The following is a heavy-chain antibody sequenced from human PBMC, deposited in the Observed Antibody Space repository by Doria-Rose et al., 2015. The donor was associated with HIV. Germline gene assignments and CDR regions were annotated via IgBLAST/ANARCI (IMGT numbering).Heavy chain of an antibody. CDR3: ARIKSSRWYHKYYFDF. V-gene: IGHV2-26*01. CDR1: GVTLSSPGMG. D-gene: IGHD6-13*01. Sequence: QESGPVLVKSTETLTLTCAVSGVTLSSPGMGVSWIRQPPGKALEWLANIFSDDERSYKTSLKRRITISRGSSKCQVVLTMTDMDPVDTATYYCARIKSSRWYHKYYFDFWGQGTLVIVSA. J-gene: IGHJ4*02. CDR2: IFSDDER.